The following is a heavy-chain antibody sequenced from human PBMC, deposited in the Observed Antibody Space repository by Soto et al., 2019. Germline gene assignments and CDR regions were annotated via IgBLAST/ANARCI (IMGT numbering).Heavy chain of an antibody. CDR1: GYTFTSYG. D-gene: IGHD2-2*01. Sequence: ASVQVSCKASGYTFTSYGISWVRQAPGQGLEWMGWISAYNGNTNYAQKLQGRVTMTTDTSTSTAYMELRSLRSDDTAVYYCARPRGYCSSTSCQQGLFDPWGQGTLVTVSS. CDR2: ISAYNGNT. V-gene: IGHV1-18*04. J-gene: IGHJ5*02. CDR3: ARPRGYCSSTSCQQGLFDP.